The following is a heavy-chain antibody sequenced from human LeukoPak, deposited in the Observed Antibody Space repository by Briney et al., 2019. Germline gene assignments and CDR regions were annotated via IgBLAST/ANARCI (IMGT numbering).Heavy chain of an antibody. J-gene: IGHJ4*02. Sequence: GGSLRLSCAASGFTFSSYSMNWVRQAPGKGLEWVSYISSSSNTIHYAESVKGRFTISRDNAKNSLYLQMNSLRAEDTAVYYCARDLGSTVTSSIDYWGQGTLVTVSS. CDR1: GFTFSSYS. D-gene: IGHD4-11*01. V-gene: IGHV3-48*01. CDR2: ISSSSNTI. CDR3: ARDLGSTVTSSIDY.